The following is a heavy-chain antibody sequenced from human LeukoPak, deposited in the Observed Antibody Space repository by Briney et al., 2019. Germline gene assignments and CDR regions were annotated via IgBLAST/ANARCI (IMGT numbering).Heavy chain of an antibody. CDR3: ARGFRVNPPFDY. CDR1: GFTFDDYG. J-gene: IGHJ4*02. CDR2: INWNGGST. V-gene: IGHV3-20*04. D-gene: IGHD3-22*01. Sequence: GGSLRLSCAASGFTFDDYGMSWVRQAPGKGLEWVSGINWNGGSTGYADSLKGRFTISRDNAKNSLYLQMNSLRAEDTAVYYCARGFRVNPPFDYWGQGTLVTVSS.